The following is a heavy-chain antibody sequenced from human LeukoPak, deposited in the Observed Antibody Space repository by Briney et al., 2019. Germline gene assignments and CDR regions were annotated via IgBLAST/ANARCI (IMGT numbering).Heavy chain of an antibody. J-gene: IGHJ3*02. D-gene: IGHD3-10*01. V-gene: IGHV1-46*01. CDR3: ALGHGSGSYYIHAFDI. CDR1: GYTFTSYY. Sequence: ASVKVSCKASGYTFTSYYMHWVRQAPGQGPEWMGIINPSGGSTSYAQKFQGRVTMTRDMSTSTVYMELSSLRSEDTAVYYCALGHGSGSYYIHAFDIWGQGTMVTVSS. CDR2: INPSGGST.